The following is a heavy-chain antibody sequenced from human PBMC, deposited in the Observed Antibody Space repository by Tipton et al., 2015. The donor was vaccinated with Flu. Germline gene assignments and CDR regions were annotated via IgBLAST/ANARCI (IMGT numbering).Heavy chain of an antibody. Sequence: TLSLTCAVSGYFISTGYYWGWIRQPPGKGLEWIGSFSNDGKSFYNPSLKSRVTSSVDTSKNQFSLKLGSVTAADTAVYYCARNGGGFYDTGSPPGVFDYWGQGIRVTVSS. CDR1: GYFISTGYY. J-gene: IGHJ4*02. V-gene: IGHV4-38-2*01. D-gene: IGHD3-10*01. CDR3: ARNGGGFYDTGSPPGVFDY. CDR2: FSNDGKS.